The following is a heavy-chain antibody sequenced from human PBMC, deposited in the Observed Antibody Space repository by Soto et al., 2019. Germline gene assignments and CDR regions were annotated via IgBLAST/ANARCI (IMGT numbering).Heavy chain of an antibody. D-gene: IGHD6-19*01. Sequence: QVQLVESGGGVVQPGRSLRLSCAASGFTFSSYGMHWVRQAPGKGLEWVAVISYDGSNKYYADSVKGRFIISRENSKKTMYHQMNSRRAEDKAVDYCSGGAVAELRFERSAIDIWGQGTMVTVSS. J-gene: IGHJ3*02. CDR3: SGGAVAELRFERSAIDI. CDR1: GFTFSSYG. CDR2: ISYDGSNK. V-gene: IGHV3-33*01.